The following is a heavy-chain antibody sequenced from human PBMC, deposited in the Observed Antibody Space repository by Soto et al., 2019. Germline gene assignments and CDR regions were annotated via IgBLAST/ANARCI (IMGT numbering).Heavy chain of an antibody. Sequence: GGSLRLSCAASGFTFSSYGMHWVRQAPGKGLEWVAVIWYDGSNKYYADSVKGRFTISRDNSKNTLYLQMNSLSAEDTAVYYCARGYGYCGGGSCPLSYYAMDVWGQGTKVTVSS. D-gene: IGHD2-15*01. V-gene: IGHV3-33*01. CDR1: GFTFSSYG. CDR2: IWYDGSNK. J-gene: IGHJ6*02. CDR3: ARGYGYCGGGSCPLSYYAMDV.